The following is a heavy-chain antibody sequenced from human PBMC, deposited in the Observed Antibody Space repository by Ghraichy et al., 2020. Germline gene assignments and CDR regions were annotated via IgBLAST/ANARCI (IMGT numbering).Heavy chain of an antibody. J-gene: IGHJ6*02. CDR1: GFTFSSYS. CDR2: ISSSSSYI. CDR3: ARDITDSSSWYGNYYYGMDV. Sequence: GGSLRLSCAASGFTFSSYSMNWVRQAPGKGLEWVSSISSSSSYIHYADSVKGRFTISRDNAKNSLYLQMNSLRAEDTAVYYCARDITDSSSWYGNYYYGMDVWGQGTTVTVSS. V-gene: IGHV3-21*01. D-gene: IGHD6-13*01.